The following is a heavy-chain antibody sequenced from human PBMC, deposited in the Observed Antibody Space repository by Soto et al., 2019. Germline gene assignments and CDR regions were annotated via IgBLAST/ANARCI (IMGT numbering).Heavy chain of an antibody. CDR2: INHSGST. D-gene: IGHD3-10*01. Sequence: PGKGLEWIGEINHSGSTNYNPSLKSRVTISVDTSKNQFSLKLSSVTAADTAVYYCARVSGIYYYGMDVWGQGTTVTVSS. V-gene: IGHV4-34*01. CDR3: ARVSGIYYYGMDV. J-gene: IGHJ6*02.